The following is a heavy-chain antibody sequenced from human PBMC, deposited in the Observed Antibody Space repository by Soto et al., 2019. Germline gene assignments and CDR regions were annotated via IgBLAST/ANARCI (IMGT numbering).Heavy chain of an antibody. D-gene: IGHD1-26*01. CDR2: IDPRDSQT. CDR1: GYTFTTFW. CDR3: ARLFCSTDTCDSWFDP. V-gene: IGHV5-10-1*01. J-gene: IGHJ5*02. Sequence: GESLKISCAGCGYTFTTFWISWVRQMPGKGLEWMGRIDPRDSQTNYSPSFQGHVTISVDKSISTAYLQWDSLKASDTAMYYCARLFCSTDTCDSWFDPWGQGTLVTVSS.